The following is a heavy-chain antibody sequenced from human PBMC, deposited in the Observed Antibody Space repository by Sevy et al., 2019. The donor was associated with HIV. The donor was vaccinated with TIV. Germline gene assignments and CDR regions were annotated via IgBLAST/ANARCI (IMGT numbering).Heavy chain of an antibody. CDR3: TRVEGAADWGMDV. Sequence: GSPRLSCTASGFTFGAYTMSWVRQAPGKGLEWVAFIRGELDGGTTEYAGSVKGRFTIPRDDSKSIAYLQMNSLNTEDTAVYYCTRVEGAADWGMDVWGQGTTVTVSS. D-gene: IGHD1-26*01. CDR1: GFTFGAYT. CDR2: IRGELDGGTT. V-gene: IGHV3-49*04. J-gene: IGHJ6*02.